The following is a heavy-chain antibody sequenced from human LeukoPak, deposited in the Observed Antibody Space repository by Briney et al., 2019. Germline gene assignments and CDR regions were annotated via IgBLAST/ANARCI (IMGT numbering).Heavy chain of an antibody. J-gene: IGHJ4*02. CDR3: ARDPHY. CDR2: IKQDGSEK. CDR1: GFTFSSYC. V-gene: IGHV3-7*01. Sequence: PGGSLRLSCAASGFTFSSYCMSWVRQAPGKGLEWVANIKQDGSEKYYADSVKGRFTISRDNAKNSLFLQMNSLRAEDTAVYFCARDPHYWGEGTLVSVSS.